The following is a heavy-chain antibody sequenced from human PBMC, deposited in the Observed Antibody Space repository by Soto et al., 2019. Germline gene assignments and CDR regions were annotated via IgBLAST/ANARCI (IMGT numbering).Heavy chain of an antibody. CDR1: GFTFSSYG. J-gene: IGHJ3*02. CDR3: ATDRQYYDFWTTLDI. Sequence: QVQLVESGGGVVQPGRSLRLSCAASGFTFSSYGMHWVRQAPGKGLEWVAVISYDGSNKYYADSVKGRFTISRDNSKNTLYLQMNSLRAEDTAVYYCATDRQYYDFWTTLDIWGQGTMVTVSS. CDR2: ISYDGSNK. V-gene: IGHV3-30*03. D-gene: IGHD3-3*01.